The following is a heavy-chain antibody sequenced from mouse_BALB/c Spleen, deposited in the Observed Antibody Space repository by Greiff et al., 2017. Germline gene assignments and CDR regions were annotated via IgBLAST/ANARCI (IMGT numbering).Heavy chain of an antibody. Sequence: QVQLQQSGAELVKPGASVKLSCKASGYTFTSYDINWVRQRPEQGLEWIGWIFPGDGSTKYNEKFKGKATLTTDKSSSTAYIQLSRLTSEDSAVYYCASAYYGNYGFAYWGQGTLVTVSA. CDR1: GYTFTSYD. CDR2: IFPGDGST. J-gene: IGHJ3*01. V-gene: IGHV1S56*01. CDR3: ASAYYGNYGFAY. D-gene: IGHD2-10*01.